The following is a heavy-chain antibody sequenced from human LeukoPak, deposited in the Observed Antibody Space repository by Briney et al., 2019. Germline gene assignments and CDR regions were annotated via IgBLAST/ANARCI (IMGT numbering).Heavy chain of an antibody. CDR1: GFSFSDYY. Sequence: PGGSLRLSCVASGFSFSDYYMYWIRQAPGKGLEWVANIKQDGSEKYYVDSVKGRFTISRDNAKNSLYLQMNSLRAEDTAVYYCARGYGDFDYWGQGTLVTVSS. V-gene: IGHV3-7*01. J-gene: IGHJ4*02. D-gene: IGHD4-17*01. CDR3: ARGYGDFDY. CDR2: IKQDGSEK.